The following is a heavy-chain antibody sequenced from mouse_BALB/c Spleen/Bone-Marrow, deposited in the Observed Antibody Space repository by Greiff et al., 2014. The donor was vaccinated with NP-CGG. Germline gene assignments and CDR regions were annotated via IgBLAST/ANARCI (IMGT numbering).Heavy chain of an antibody. CDR2: ISTYYGDA. J-gene: IGHJ3*01. D-gene: IGHD2-4*01. Sequence: VKLLESGAELVRPGVSVKISCKGSGYTFTDYAMHWVKQSHAKSLEWIGVISTYYGDASYNQKFKGKATMTVDKSSSTAYMELARLTPEDSAIYYCARDYDYGFAYWGQGTLVTVSA. CDR3: ARDYDYGFAY. CDR1: GYTFTDYA. V-gene: IGHV1S137*01.